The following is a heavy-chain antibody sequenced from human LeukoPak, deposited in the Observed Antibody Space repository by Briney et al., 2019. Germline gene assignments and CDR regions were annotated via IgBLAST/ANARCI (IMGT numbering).Heavy chain of an antibody. J-gene: IGHJ4*02. D-gene: IGHD5-18*01. CDR3: AMATTAMLSYYFDS. CDR1: GYSFTSYW. V-gene: IGHV5-51*01. CDR2: IYPGDSDT. Sequence: GESLKISCKGSGYSFTSYWIGWVRQMPGKGLEWMGIIYPGDSDTRYSPSVQGQVTISADKSISTAYLQWSSLKASDTAIYYCAMATTAMLSYYFDSWGQGTLVTVSS.